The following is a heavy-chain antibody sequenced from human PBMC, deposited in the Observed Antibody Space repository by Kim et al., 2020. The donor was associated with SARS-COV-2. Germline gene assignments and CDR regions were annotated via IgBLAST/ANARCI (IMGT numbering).Heavy chain of an antibody. V-gene: IGHV3-33*06. CDR3: AKGSATTYYYGSGSYLDY. Sequence: GGSLRLSCAASGFNFSSYGMHWVRLAPGKGLEWMAAIWYDGSNKYYADSVKGRFTISRDNSKNTLYLQMNSLRAEDTAVYYCAKGSATTYYYGSGSYLDYWGQGTLVTVSS. J-gene: IGHJ4*02. CDR1: GFNFSSYG. D-gene: IGHD3-10*01. CDR2: IWYDGSNK.